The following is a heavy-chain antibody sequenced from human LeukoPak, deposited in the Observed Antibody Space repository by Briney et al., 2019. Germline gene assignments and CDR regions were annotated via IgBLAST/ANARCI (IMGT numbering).Heavy chain of an antibody. CDR2: INWNGGST. J-gene: IGHJ4*02. Sequence: TGGSLRLSCAASGFTFDDYGMSWVRQAPGKGLEWVSGINWNGGSTGYADSVKGRFTISRDNAKNSLYLQINSLRAEDTALYYCASKHYDSSGLDYWGQGTLVTVSS. CDR1: GFTFDDYG. V-gene: IGHV3-20*04. D-gene: IGHD3-22*01. CDR3: ASKHYDSSGLDY.